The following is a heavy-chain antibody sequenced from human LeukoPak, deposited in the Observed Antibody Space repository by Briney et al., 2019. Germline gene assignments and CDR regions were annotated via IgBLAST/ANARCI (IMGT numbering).Heavy chain of an antibody. D-gene: IGHD5-24*01. CDR1: GFTFSSHG. CDR2: ISPNGVIT. J-gene: IGHJ4*02. Sequence: GGSLRLPCAASGFTFSSHGMNWVRQAPGKGLEWVSGISPNGVITYYADSVKGRFTISRDNSKGTVYLQMNSLRPEDTAVYYCAKDDAWLQYGNWGRGTLVTVSS. V-gene: IGHV3-23*01. CDR3: AKDDAWLQYGN.